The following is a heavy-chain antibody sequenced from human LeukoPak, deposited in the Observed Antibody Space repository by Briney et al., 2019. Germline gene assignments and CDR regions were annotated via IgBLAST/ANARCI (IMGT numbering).Heavy chain of an antibody. CDR2: ISGSGGST. CDR1: GFTFSSYA. J-gene: IGHJ4*02. Sequence: GGSLRLSCAASGFTFSSYAMSWVRQAPGKGLEWVSAISGSGGSTYYADSVKGRFTISRDNSKNTLYLQMNSLRAEDTAVYYCAKDRRSVIVVVPTAIDYWGQGTLVTVSS. CDR3: AKDRRSVIVVVPTAIDY. D-gene: IGHD2-2*01. V-gene: IGHV3-23*01.